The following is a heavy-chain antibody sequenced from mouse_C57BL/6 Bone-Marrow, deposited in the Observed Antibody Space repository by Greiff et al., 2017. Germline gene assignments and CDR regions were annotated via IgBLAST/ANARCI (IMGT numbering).Heavy chain of an antibody. CDR3: ARSSPPGGSSSYWYCDV. Sequence: VQLQQSGPELVKPGASVKISCKASGYSFTGYYMNWVKQSPEKSLEWIGEINPSTGGTTYNQKFKAKATLTVDKSSSTAYMQLKSLTSEDSAVYYCARSSPPGGSSSYWYCDVWGTGTTVTVSS. V-gene: IGHV1-42*01. CDR1: GYSFTGYY. D-gene: IGHD1-1*01. CDR2: INPSTGGT. J-gene: IGHJ1*03.